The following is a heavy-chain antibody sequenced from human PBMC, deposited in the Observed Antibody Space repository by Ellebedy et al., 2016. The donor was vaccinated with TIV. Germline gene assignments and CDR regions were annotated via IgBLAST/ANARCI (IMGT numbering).Heavy chain of an antibody. V-gene: IGHV3-23*01. Sequence: GGSLRLXCAASGFTFSSYAMSWVRQAPGKGLEWVSAISGSGGSTYYADSVKGRFTISRDNAKNSLYLQMNSLRAEDTAVYYCARGGSGPNWFNPWGQGTLVTVSS. J-gene: IGHJ5*02. CDR3: ARGGSGPNWFNP. D-gene: IGHD3-16*01. CDR2: ISGSGGST. CDR1: GFTFSSYA.